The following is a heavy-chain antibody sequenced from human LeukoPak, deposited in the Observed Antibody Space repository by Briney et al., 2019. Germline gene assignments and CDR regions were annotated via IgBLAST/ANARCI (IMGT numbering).Heavy chain of an antibody. D-gene: IGHD6-13*01. CDR2: IYPGDSDT. J-gene: IGHJ4*02. CDR3: ARLSRIQDPGGYSSSWYFDY. CDR1: GSSFTSYW. V-gene: IGHV5-51*01. Sequence: GESLKISCKGSGSSFTSYWIGWVRQMPGKGLEWMGIIYPGDSDTRYSPSFQGQVTISADKSISTAYLQWSSLKASDTAMYYCARLSRIQDPGGYSSSWYFDYWGQGTLVTVSS.